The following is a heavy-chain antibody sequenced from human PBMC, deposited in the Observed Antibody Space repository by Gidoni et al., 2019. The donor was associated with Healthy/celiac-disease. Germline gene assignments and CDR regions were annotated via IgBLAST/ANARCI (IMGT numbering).Heavy chain of an antibody. CDR2: MNPNSGNT. Sequence: QVQLVQSGAEVKKPGASVKVSCKASGYTFTSYDINWVRQATGQGREWMGWMNPNSGNTGYAQKFQGRVTMTRNTSISTAYMELSSLRSEDTAVYYCARSPIQLWKRWFDYWGQGTLVTVSS. J-gene: IGHJ4*02. CDR3: ARSPIQLWKRWFDY. CDR1: GYTFTSYD. V-gene: IGHV1-8*01. D-gene: IGHD5-18*01.